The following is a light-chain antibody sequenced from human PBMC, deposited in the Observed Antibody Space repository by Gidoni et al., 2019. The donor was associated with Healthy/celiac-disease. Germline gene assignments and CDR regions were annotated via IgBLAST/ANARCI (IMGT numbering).Light chain of an antibody. CDR2: GAS. Sequence: IVLTQSPGTLSLSPGERATLSCRASQSVSSSYLAWYQQKPGQAPRLLIYGASSRATGIPDSFSGSGSGTDFTLTISRLEPEDFAVYYCQQYGSSPLFGPGTKVDIK. CDR3: QQYGSSPL. J-gene: IGKJ3*01. CDR1: QSVSSSY. V-gene: IGKV3-20*01.